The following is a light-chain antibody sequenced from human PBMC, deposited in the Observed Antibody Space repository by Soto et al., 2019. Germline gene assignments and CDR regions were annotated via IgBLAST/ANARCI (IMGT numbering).Light chain of an antibody. Sequence: AIQLTQSPSSLSASVGDRVTITCRASQDIAIYLAWYQQKPGEAPQILIYGASTLQTGVASRFSGSGSATDFTLTISSLQPEDSAAYYCLQDYNYPFTFGQGTKLDIK. V-gene: IGKV1-6*01. CDR3: LQDYNYPFT. CDR2: GAS. CDR1: QDIAIY. J-gene: IGKJ2*01.